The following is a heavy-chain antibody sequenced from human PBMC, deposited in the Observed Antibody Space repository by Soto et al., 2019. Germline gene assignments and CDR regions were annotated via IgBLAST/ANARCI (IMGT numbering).Heavy chain of an antibody. J-gene: IGHJ3*02. CDR1: GGTFSTYG. CDR3: AGRRRESYLSDAFDI. D-gene: IGHD3-10*01. Sequence: QVQLVQSGAEVKKPGSSVRVSCKAYGGTFSTYGIHWVRQAPGQGLEWMGGIIPLFDTTDYAQKFQGRVTVCGDESTATAYMGQSSLSSEDTACYFFAGRRRESYLSDAFDIVGQGTVVTVSS. CDR2: IIPLFDTT. V-gene: IGHV1-69*01.